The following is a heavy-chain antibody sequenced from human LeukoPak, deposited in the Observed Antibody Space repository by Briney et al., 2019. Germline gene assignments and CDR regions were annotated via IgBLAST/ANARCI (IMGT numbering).Heavy chain of an antibody. D-gene: IGHD3-22*01. CDR2: ISSSSSYI. CDR3: ARDRRFYYDSSDNDAFDI. Sequence: GGSLRLSCAASGFTFRSYTMNWVRQTPGKGLEWVSSISSSSSYIYYADSVKGRFTVSRDNAKNSLYLQMNSLRAEDTAVYYCARDRRFYYDSSDNDAFDIWGQGTMVPVSS. CDR1: GFTFRSYT. V-gene: IGHV3-21*01. J-gene: IGHJ3*02.